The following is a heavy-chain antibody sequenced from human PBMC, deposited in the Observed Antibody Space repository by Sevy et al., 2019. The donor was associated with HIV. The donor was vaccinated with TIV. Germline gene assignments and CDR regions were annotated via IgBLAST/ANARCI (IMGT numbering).Heavy chain of an antibody. V-gene: IGHV1-24*01. CDR2: FDPEDGET. CDR1: GYTLTGLS. Sequence: GESLKISCKVSGYTLTGLSMHWVRQAPGKGLEWMGRFDPEDGETIYEQNFQGRVTLTEDRSRDTAYMELSSLRYEDTAVYYCATAREYYQDSSGYLDFWGQGTLVTVSS. CDR3: ATAREYYQDSSGYLDF. D-gene: IGHD3-22*01. J-gene: IGHJ4*02.